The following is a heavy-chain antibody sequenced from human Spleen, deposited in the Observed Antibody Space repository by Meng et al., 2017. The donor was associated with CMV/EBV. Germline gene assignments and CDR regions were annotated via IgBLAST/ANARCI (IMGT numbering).Heavy chain of an antibody. J-gene: IGHJ4*02. CDR3: ARGRGGATTRYFDY. D-gene: IGHD1-26*01. CDR1: GFSFSNHA. V-gene: IGHV3-64*02. Sequence: GESLKISCAASGFSFSNHAMHWVRQAPGRGLECLSTISDDGGRTFYADSVKGRFTISRDNSKNTLYLQMGSLRAEDMAVYYCARGRGGATTRYFDYWGQGTLVTVSS. CDR2: ISDDGGRT.